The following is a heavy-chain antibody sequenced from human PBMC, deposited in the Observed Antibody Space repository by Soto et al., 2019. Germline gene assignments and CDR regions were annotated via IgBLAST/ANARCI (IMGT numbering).Heavy chain of an antibody. CDR2: IYYSGST. V-gene: IGHV4-59*01. CDR3: ARIFWGSHSIHYYYGMDV. J-gene: IGHJ6*02. D-gene: IGHD3-16*01. Sequence: QVQLQESGPGLVKPSETLSLTCTVSGGSISSYYWSWIRQPPGKGLEWIGYIYYSGSTNYNPSLTSRVTLSVDTPQKQCSLKLCSPTAADTAVYYCARIFWGSHSIHYYYGMDVWGQGTTVTVSS. CDR1: GGSISSYY.